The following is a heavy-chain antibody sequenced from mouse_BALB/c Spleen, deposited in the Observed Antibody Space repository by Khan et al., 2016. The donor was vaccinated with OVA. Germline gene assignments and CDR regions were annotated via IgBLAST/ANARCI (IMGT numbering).Heavy chain of an antibody. D-gene: IGHD1-1*01. J-gene: IGHJ3*01. Sequence: EVKLVESGGDLVKPGGSLKLSCAASGFTFSTYGMSWVRQAPDKRLEWVATVSTGGSYTYYPDSVKGRFTISRDNAKNTLYLQLSGLRSEDTAMFYCTRLAYYYYSEGFAYWGQGTLVTVSA. CDR1: GFTFSTYG. CDR2: VSTGGSYT. CDR3: TRLAYYYYSEGFAY. V-gene: IGHV5-6*01.